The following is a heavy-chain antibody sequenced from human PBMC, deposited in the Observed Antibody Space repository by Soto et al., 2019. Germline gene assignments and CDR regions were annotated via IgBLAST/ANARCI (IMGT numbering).Heavy chain of an antibody. CDR3: VKGMASGDFGMDV. CDR2: INWKSDI. CDR1: GFTFDDNA. V-gene: IGHV3-9*01. Sequence: PGGSLRLSCSVSGFTFDDNAMHWVRQAPEKGLEWVSGINWKSDIGYADSVKGRFTISRDHSKNTLYLQMNSLRAEDTAVYYCVKGMASGDFGMDVWGQGTTVTVSS. J-gene: IGHJ6*02. D-gene: IGHD5-12*01.